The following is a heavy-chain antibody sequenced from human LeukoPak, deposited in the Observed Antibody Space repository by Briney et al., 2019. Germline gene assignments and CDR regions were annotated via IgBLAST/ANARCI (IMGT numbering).Heavy chain of an antibody. CDR3: ARVSDTSMVTPGFDS. J-gene: IGHJ4*02. CDR2: VSTSNGAA. V-gene: IGHV1-18*01. CDR1: GYNFNRYT. Sequence: ASVKVSCKTSGYNFNRYTITWVRQAPGQGLEWMGWVSTSNGAANYAEKFQGRVTMTTEAVTKTAYMELRRLTSGDTAMYFCARVSDTSMVTPGFDSWGQGTLVTVS. D-gene: IGHD5-18*01.